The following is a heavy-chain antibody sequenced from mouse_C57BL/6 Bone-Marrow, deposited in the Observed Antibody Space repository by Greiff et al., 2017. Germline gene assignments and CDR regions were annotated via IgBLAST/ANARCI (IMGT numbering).Heavy chain of an antibody. CDR2: ISNGGGST. V-gene: IGHV5-12*03. J-gene: IGHJ2*01. CDR3: ARLGTGDY. D-gene: IGHD3-3*01. Sequence: EVKLQESGGGLVQPGGSLKLSCAASGFTFSDYYMYWVRQTPEKRLEWVAYISNGGGSTYYPDTVKGRFTISRDNAKNTLFLQMTSLRSEDTAMYYCARLGTGDYWGQGTTLTVSS. CDR1: GFTFSDYY.